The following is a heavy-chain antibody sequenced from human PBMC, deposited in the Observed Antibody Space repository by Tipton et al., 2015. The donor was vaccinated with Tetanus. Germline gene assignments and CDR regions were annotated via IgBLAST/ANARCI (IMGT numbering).Heavy chain of an antibody. V-gene: IGHV3-33*01. CDR1: GFIFSSYG. Sequence: SLRLSCAASGFIFSSYGIHWVRQAPGKGLEWVAVSWYDGTDKYYADSVKGRFTISRDNSKNPLYLQMNSLRAEDTAVYYCAREADCSGGSCFSGDFDNWGRGTQVTVSS. CDR2: SWYDGTDK. J-gene: IGHJ4*02. D-gene: IGHD2-15*01. CDR3: AREADCSGGSCFSGDFDN.